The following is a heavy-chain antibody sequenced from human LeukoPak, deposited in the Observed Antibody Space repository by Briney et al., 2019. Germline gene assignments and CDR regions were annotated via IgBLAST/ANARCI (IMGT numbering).Heavy chain of an antibody. D-gene: IGHD5-18*01. Sequence: SETLSLTCAASGGSISRSSYYWGWIRQPPGKGLEWIGSIYYSKNTYYNPSLKSRVTISADTSKNQFSLTLGSVSATDTAVYYCVSPRGFSYGYFDYWGQGTLVTVSS. CDR3: VSPRGFSYGYFDY. CDR1: GGSISRSSYY. J-gene: IGHJ4*02. V-gene: IGHV4-39*01. CDR2: IYYSKNT.